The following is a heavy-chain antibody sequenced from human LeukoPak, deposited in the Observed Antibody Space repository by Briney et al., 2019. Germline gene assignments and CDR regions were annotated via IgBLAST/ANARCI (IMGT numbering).Heavy chain of an antibody. D-gene: IGHD2-8*01. CDR2: IYDGGST. Sequence: KPSETLSLTCTVSGGSISSYYWSWIRQPPGKGLEWIGYIYDGGSTNYNPSLKSRVTISVDTSKNQFSLKVSSVTAADTGVYYCASATEMAKVFSFDYWGHGTLVTVSS. CDR1: GGSISSYY. J-gene: IGHJ4*01. CDR3: ASATEMAKVFSFDY. V-gene: IGHV4-59*08.